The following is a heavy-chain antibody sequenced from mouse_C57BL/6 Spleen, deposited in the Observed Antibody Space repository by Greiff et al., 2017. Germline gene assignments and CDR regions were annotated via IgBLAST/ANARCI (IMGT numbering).Heavy chain of an antibody. CDR2: IHPNSGST. Sequence: QVQLQQPGAELVKPGASVKLSCKASGYTFTSYWMHWVKQRPGQGLEWIGMIHPNSGSTNYNEKFKSKATLTVDKSSSTAYMQLSSLTSEDSAVYDCARWEGDGGDYWGQGTSVTVSS. CDR1: GYTFTSYW. CDR3: ARWEGDGGDY. J-gene: IGHJ4*01. V-gene: IGHV1-64*01. D-gene: IGHD3-3*01.